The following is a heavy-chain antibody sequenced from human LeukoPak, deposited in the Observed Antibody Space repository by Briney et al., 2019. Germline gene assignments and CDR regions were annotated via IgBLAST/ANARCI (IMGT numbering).Heavy chain of an antibody. J-gene: IGHJ5*02. Sequence: ASVKVSCKVSGYTLTELSMHWVRQAPGRGLEWMGLINADDGNTRYSQRFQGRVTITRDTSANTAYMELSSLRFEDTAVYYCARGIVVKPSANWFDPWGQGTPVTVSS. V-gene: IGHV1-3*01. CDR2: INADDGNT. CDR3: ARGIVVKPSANWFDP. D-gene: IGHD2-2*01. CDR1: GYTLTELS.